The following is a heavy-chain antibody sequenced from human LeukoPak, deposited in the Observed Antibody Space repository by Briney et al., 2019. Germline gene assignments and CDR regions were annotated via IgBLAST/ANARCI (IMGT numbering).Heavy chain of an antibody. D-gene: IGHD1-26*01. CDR1: GGSISTTYYY. CDR2: IYYSGST. V-gene: IGHV4-39*07. Sequence: SDTLSLTCTVSGGSISTTYYYWGWIRQPPGKGLEWIGSIYYSGSTYYNPSLKSRVTISLDTSKNHFSLKLSSVTAADTAMYYCARDRRQWELRGDFDSLGQGTLVTVSS. CDR3: ARDRRQWELRGDFDS. J-gene: IGHJ4*02.